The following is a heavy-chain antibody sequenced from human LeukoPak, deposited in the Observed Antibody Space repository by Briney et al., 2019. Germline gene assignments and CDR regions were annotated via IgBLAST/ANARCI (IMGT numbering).Heavy chain of an antibody. J-gene: IGHJ4*02. V-gene: IGHV1-2*02. CDR3: ARFIVGATLYFDY. CDR1: GYTFTGYY. D-gene: IGHD1-26*01. CDR2: MNPNSGGT. Sequence: VASVKVSCKASGYTFTGYYMHWVRQAPGQGLEWMGWMNPNSGGTDYAQKFQGRVTMTRDTSISTAYMELSRLRSDDTAVYYCARFIVGATLYFDYWGQGTLVTVSS.